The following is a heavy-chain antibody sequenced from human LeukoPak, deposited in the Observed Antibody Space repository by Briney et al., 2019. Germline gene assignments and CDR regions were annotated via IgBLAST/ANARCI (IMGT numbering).Heavy chain of an antibody. CDR1: GFTFDDYA. D-gene: IGHD6-19*01. CDR2: ISWNSGSI. V-gene: IGHV3-9*01. J-gene: IGHJ6*02. CDR3: AKDASGIAVAGPSYYYYYYGMDV. Sequence: GGSLRLSCAASGFTFDDYAMRWVRQAPGKGLEWVSGISWNSGSIGYADSVKGRFTISRDNAKNSLYLQMNSLRAEDTALYYCAKDASGIAVAGPSYYYYYYGMDVWGQGTTVTVSS.